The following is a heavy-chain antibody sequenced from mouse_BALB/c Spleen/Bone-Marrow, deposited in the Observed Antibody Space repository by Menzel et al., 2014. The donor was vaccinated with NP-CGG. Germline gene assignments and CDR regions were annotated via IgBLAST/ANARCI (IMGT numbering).Heavy chain of an antibody. CDR1: GFTFSSYV. J-gene: IGHJ4*01. Sequence: EVKLVESGVGLVKPGGSLKLSCAASGFTFSSYVMSWVRQTPEKRLEWVAAISSGGTYTYYPDSVKGRFTISRDNAKKTLSLQVSCVMSEVTAVYYCGIRGYSHVEVMDYWGQGTSVTVSS. D-gene: IGHD2-12*01. CDR3: GIRGYSHVEVMDY. V-gene: IGHV5-9-1*01. CDR2: ISSGGTYT.